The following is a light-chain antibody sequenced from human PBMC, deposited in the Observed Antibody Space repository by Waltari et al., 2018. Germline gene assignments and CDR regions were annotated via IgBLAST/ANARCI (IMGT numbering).Light chain of an antibody. J-gene: IGKJ1*01. Sequence: DIVMTQSPDSLAVSLGERATINCKSSQSLLYNSNDKNYLAWYQQKPGQPPKLRIYWASTRHSGVPDRFSGSGSATDFTLTISSLQAEDVAVYYCQQYYSRRTFGQVTKVEIK. V-gene: IGKV4-1*01. CDR2: WAS. CDR3: QQYYSRRT. CDR1: QSLLYNSNDKNY.